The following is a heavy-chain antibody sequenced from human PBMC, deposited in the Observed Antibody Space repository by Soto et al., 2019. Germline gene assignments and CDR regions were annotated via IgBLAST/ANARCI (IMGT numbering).Heavy chain of an antibody. J-gene: IGHJ5*02. D-gene: IGHD2-21*01. CDR2: MHYSGKS. V-gene: IGHV4-39*01. CDR1: GGSISSSSYY. Sequence: SETLSLTCSVSGGSISSSSYYWGWVRQPPGKGLEWIGSMHYSGKSDFNPSLQSRVTISVDTSQNQCSLKLTSVTAADAAVYYCARLLRTFVGPNWFDLSGRGTLVTVSS. CDR3: ARLLRTFVGPNWFDL.